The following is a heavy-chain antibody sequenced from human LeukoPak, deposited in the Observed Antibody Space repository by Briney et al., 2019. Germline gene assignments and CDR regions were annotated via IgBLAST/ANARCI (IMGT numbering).Heavy chain of an antibody. V-gene: IGHV3-21*01. J-gene: IGHJ4*02. CDR1: GFTFSDYH. D-gene: IGHD2-15*01. CDR3: PRDMVVVAASDY. Sequence: GGSLRLSCVVSGFTFSDYHMNWVRQAPGKGLEWVSSISTSNSYIYYADSLTGRFTISRDNAKNSLYLQMNSLRAEDTAVYYCPRDMVVVAASDYWGQGTLVTVSS. CDR2: ISTSNSYI.